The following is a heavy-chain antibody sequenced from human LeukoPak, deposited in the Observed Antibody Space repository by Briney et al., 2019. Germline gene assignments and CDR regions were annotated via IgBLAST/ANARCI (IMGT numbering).Heavy chain of an antibody. CDR2: ISGSGGST. V-gene: IGHV3-23*01. CDR1: GFTFSSYA. CDR3: AKARSSSSSGEYYYGMDV. D-gene: IGHD6-6*01. Sequence: GGSLRLSCAASGFTFSSYAMSWVRQAPGKGLEWVSSISGSGGSTYYADSVKGRFIISRDNSKNTLYVQMNSLRAEDTAVYYCAKARSSSSSGEYYYGMDVWGQGTTVTVSS. J-gene: IGHJ6*02.